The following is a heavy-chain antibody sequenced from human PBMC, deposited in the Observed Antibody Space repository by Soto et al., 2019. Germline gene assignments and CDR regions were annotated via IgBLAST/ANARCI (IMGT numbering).Heavy chain of an antibody. CDR1: GYTFTSYG. D-gene: IGHD5-12*01. J-gene: IGHJ4*02. V-gene: IGHV1-18*01. CDR3: ARDLVPGYTGFSDY. CDR2: ISAYNGNT. Sequence: ASVKVSCKASGYTFTSYGINWVRQAPGQGLEWMGWISAYNGNTNFAQKLQGRVSLTTDTSSTTAYMELRSLTSDDTAVYYCARDLVPGYTGFSDYWGQGTLVTVSS.